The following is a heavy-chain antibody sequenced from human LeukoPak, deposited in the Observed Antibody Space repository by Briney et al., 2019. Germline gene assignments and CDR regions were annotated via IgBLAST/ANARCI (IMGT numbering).Heavy chain of an antibody. CDR3: ARGLGGYYDGDILQGYCFDY. CDR2: INPSGST. D-gene: IGHD3-22*01. Sequence: SETLSLTCTVSGGSISSYYWSWIRQPPGKGLEWIGEINPSGSTNYNPSLKSRVTISVDTSKNQFSLKLSSVTAADTAVYYCARGLGGYYDGDILQGYCFDYWGQGTLVTVSS. J-gene: IGHJ4*02. V-gene: IGHV4-34*01. CDR1: GGSISSYY.